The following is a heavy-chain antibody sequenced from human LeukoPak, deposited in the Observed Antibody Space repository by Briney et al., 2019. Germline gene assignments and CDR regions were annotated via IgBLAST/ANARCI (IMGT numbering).Heavy chain of an antibody. CDR2: IKEDGSEK. V-gene: IGHV3-7*01. J-gene: IGHJ1*01. CDR1: GFTFRRYW. Sequence: GGSLRLSCVASGFTFRRYWMTWVRQAPGKKPEWVANIKEDGSEKYYDDSVRGRFTISRDNAKNTLYLDMNSLRAEDTAVFYCATDQDHGYFRQWGQGTLVIVSS. CDR3: ATDQDHGYFRQ. D-gene: IGHD3-22*01.